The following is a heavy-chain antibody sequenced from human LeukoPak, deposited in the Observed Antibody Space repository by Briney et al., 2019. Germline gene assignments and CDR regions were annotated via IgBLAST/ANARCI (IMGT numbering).Heavy chain of an antibody. CDR2: VNPDTGNT. CDR3: ARRGLVAGIYDLVYGFDL. CDR1: GYSLTTFH. J-gene: IGHJ3*01. Sequence: ASVKVSCKAAGYSLTTFHINWVRQAPGQGPEWMGWVNPDTGNTGFAQKFQGRVTITQNSSVTTVYMELSSLTSEDTAVYYCARRGLVAGIYDLVYGFDLWGQGTMVTVSS. V-gene: IGHV1-8*03. D-gene: IGHD3/OR15-3a*01.